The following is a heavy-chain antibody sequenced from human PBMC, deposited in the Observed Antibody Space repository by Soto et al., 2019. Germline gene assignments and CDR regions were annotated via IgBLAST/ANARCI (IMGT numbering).Heavy chain of an antibody. CDR3: ASTPSTDYGMDV. Sequence: ASVKVSCTASGYTFTVYYMHWVRQAPGQGLEWMGWINPNSGGTNYAQKFQGWVTMTRDTSISTAYMELSRLRSDDTAVYYCASTPSTDYGMDVWGQGTTVTVSS. CDR1: GYTFTVYY. V-gene: IGHV1-2*04. D-gene: IGHD1-26*01. J-gene: IGHJ6*02. CDR2: INPNSGGT.